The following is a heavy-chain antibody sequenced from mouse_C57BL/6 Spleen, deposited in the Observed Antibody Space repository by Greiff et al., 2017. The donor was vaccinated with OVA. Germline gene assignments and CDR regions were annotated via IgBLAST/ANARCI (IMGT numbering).Heavy chain of an antibody. D-gene: IGHD2-1*01. V-gene: IGHV2-2*01. Sequence: VKLVESGPGLVQPSQSLSITCTVSGFSFTSYGVHWVRQSPGKGLEWLGVIWSGGSTDYNAAFISRLSISKDNSKSQVFFKMNSLQADDTAIYYCASYGNFYWYFDVWGTGTTVTVSS. CDR3: ASYGNFYWYFDV. CDR2: IWSGGST. CDR1: GFSFTSYG. J-gene: IGHJ1*03.